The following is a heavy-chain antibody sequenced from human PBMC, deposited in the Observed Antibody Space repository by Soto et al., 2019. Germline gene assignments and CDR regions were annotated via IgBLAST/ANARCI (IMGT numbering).Heavy chain of an antibody. Sequence: QLVQSGAEVKTPGASVKVSCKASGYTFINYGITWARQAPGQGLEWMGWISPYYGNTNYAQRLQGRVTLTTDTSTNTAYMELGSLRSDDTAVYYCARDLTAAGRAVASYWGQGTLVTVSS. D-gene: IGHD6-13*01. CDR1: GYTFINYG. V-gene: IGHV1-18*01. J-gene: IGHJ4*02. CDR3: ARDLTAAGRAVASY. CDR2: ISPYYGNT.